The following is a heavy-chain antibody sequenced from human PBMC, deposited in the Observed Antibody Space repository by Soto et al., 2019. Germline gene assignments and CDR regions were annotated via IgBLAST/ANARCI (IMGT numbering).Heavy chain of an antibody. D-gene: IGHD6-6*01. Sequence: QVQLLQSGAEVKKPGASVKVSCKASGYTFTNYGITWVRQAPGQGREWMGWSSAYNGDTHYTQRLQGRVNMTTDTSTSTAYMEMRGLRLDDTAVYYCARVRQLGGYFYYYMDVWGKGTTVTVSS. J-gene: IGHJ6*03. CDR2: SSAYNGDT. V-gene: IGHV1-18*01. CDR3: ARVRQLGGYFYYYMDV. CDR1: GYTFTNYG.